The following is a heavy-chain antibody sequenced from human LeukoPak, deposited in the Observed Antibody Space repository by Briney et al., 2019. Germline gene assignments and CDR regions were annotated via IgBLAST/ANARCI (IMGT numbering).Heavy chain of an antibody. CDR3: AREGDDSGSYHSYYYYMDV. J-gene: IGHJ6*03. D-gene: IGHD3-10*01. V-gene: IGHV1-18*01. CDR2: ISVYNGNT. Sequence: ASVKVSCKASSYTFTSYGISWVRQAPGQGLEWMGWISVYNGNTNYAQKLQGRVTMTTDTSTSTAYMELRSLRSDDTAVYYCAREGDDSGSYHSYYYYMDVWGKGTTVTVSS. CDR1: SYTFTSYG.